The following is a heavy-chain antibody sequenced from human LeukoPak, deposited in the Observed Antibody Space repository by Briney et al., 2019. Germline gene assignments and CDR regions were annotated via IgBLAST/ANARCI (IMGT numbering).Heavy chain of an antibody. Sequence: SETLSLIHTVWGDLINSYCWRWIRQPAGRGLEWIRRNYTSGSTSYNPSLKSRVTLYADTSKNQFSLKLSSVTAADTAVYYCARMYYYDSSGPPLGWFDPWGQGTLVTVSS. D-gene: IGHD3-22*01. CDR1: GDLINSYC. V-gene: IGHV4-4*07. CDR3: ARMYYYDSSGPPLGWFDP. J-gene: IGHJ5*02. CDR2: NYTSGST.